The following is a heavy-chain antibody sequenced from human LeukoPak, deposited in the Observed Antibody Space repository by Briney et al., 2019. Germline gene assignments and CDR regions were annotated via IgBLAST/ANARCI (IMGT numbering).Heavy chain of an antibody. D-gene: IGHD6-19*01. J-gene: IGHJ4*02. CDR3: ARCTASSSNDY. V-gene: IGHV5-10-1*01. CDR2: IDPGNSYA. Sequence: GESLKISCQGSGYSFTSYWITWVRQPPGKGLEWMGRIDPGNSYANYSPSFQGHVTISADKSISTAYLQWSSLKASDTGMYYCARCTASSSNDYWGQGTLVTVSS. CDR1: GYSFTSYW.